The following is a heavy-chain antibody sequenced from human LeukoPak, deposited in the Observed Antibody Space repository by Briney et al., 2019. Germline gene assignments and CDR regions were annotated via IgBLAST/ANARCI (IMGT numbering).Heavy chain of an antibody. Sequence: PGGSLRLSCAASGFTFSSYWMSWVRQAPGKGLEWVANIKQDGSEKYYVDSVKGRFTISRDNAKNSLYLQMNSLRAEDTAVYYCARSRPELGVLRFLEWSTPYYFDYWGQGTLVTVSS. J-gene: IGHJ4*02. CDR2: IKQDGSEK. V-gene: IGHV3-7*01. CDR3: ARSRPELGVLRFLEWSTPYYFDY. CDR1: GFTFSSYW. D-gene: IGHD3-3*01.